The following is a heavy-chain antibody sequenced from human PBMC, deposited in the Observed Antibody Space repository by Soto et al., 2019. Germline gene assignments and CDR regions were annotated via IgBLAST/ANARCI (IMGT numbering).Heavy chain of an antibody. J-gene: IGHJ6*02. V-gene: IGHV1-69*01. Sequence: QVQLVQSGAEVKKPGSSVKVSCKASGGTFSSYAISWVRQAPGQGLEWMGGIIPIFGTANYAQKFQGRVTITADESTSTAYMELSSLRSEDTAVYYCARGRRSSSLVGYYYYGMDVWGQGTTVTVSS. CDR2: IIPIFGTA. CDR3: ARGRRSSSLVGYYYYGMDV. D-gene: IGHD6-6*01. CDR1: GGTFSSYA.